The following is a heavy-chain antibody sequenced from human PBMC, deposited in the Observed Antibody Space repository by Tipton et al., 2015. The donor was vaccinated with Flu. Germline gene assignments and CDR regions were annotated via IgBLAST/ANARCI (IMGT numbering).Heavy chain of an antibody. V-gene: IGHV3-53*03. CDR1: GFSVSDSH. CDR3: GRVTS. CDR2: ITSGGAT. Sequence: GSLRLSCAASGFSVSDSHVTWVRHPPGKGLEWVSVITSGGATSYADSVKGRFTISRDISNNMIFLQMNNLRVEDAATYYCGRVTSWGQGTLVTVSS. J-gene: IGHJ4*02.